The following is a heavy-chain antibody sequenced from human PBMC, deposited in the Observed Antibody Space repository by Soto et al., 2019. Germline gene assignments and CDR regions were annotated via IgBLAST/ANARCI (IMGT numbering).Heavy chain of an antibody. CDR2: IIPIFGTA. Sequence: SVKVSCKASGGTFSSYAISWVRQAPGQGLEWMGGIIPIFGTANYAQKFQGWVTMTRDTSISTAYMELSRLRSDDTAVYYCARDKMTTVTTKTGFDYWGQGTLVTVSS. CDR1: GGTFSSYA. J-gene: IGHJ4*02. CDR3: ARDKMTTVTTKTGFDY. D-gene: IGHD4-17*01. V-gene: IGHV1-69*05.